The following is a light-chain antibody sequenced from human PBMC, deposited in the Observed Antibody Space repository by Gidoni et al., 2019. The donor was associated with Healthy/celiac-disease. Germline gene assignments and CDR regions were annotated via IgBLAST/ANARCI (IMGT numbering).Light chain of an antibody. V-gene: IGKV4-1*01. CDR1: QSVLYSSNNKNY. CDR2: WAS. J-gene: IGKJ1*01. Sequence: VMTQSPDSLAVSLGERATINCKSSQSVLYSSNNKNYLAWYQQKPGQPPKLLIYWASTRESGVPDRFSGSGSGTDFTLTISSLQAEDVAVYYCQQYYSTLTWTFXXXTKVEIK. CDR3: QQYYSTLTWT.